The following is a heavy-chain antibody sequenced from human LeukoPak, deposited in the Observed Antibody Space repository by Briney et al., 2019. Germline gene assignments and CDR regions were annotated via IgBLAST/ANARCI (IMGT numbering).Heavy chain of an antibody. J-gene: IGHJ4*02. D-gene: IGHD5-18*01. CDR1: GFTFSSYG. Sequence: GRSLRLSCAASGFTFSSYGMHWVRQAPGEGLEWVAVISYDGSNKYYADSVKGRFTISRDNSKNTLYLQMNSLRAEDTAVYYCAKEGSYGSYFDYWGQGTLVTVSS. CDR3: AKEGSYGSYFDY. V-gene: IGHV3-30*18. CDR2: ISYDGSNK.